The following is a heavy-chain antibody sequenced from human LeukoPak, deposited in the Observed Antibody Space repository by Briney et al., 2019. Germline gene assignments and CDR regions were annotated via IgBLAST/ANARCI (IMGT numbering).Heavy chain of an antibody. CDR3: AREWNKYGSGSYFKL. CDR1: GYTFTAYY. V-gene: IGHV1-2*02. CDR2: ISTNSGST. Sequence: ASVKVSCKASGYTFTAYYLHWVRQAPGQGLEWMGWISTNSGSTNFAQKFKGRVTMTRDTPIATAYMDLTALRSDDTAVYYCAREWNKYGSGSYFKLWGQGTLVTVSS. J-gene: IGHJ4*02. D-gene: IGHD3-10*01.